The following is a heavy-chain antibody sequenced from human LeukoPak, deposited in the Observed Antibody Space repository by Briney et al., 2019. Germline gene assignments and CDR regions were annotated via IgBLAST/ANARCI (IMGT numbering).Heavy chain of an antibody. CDR2: IYWDDDK. CDR1: GFSLSTSGVG. D-gene: IGHD6-19*01. CDR3: AHLLPGIAVAGTGDWFDP. V-gene: IGHV2-5*02. Sequence: KESGPTLVKPTQTLTLTCTFSGFSLSTSGVGVGRIRQPPGKALEWLALIYWDDDKRYSPSLKSRLTITKDTSKNQVVLTMTNMDPVDTATYYCAHLLPGIAVAGTGDWFDPWGQGTLVTVSS. J-gene: IGHJ5*02.